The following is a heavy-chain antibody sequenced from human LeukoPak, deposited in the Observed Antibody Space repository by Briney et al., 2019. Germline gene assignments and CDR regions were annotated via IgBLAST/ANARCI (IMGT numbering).Heavy chain of an antibody. D-gene: IGHD2-21*01. CDR1: GFTVSSNY. CDR2: IYSGGST. V-gene: IGHV3-66*01. CDR3: VSRIAMIPN. J-gene: IGHJ4*02. Sequence: GGSLRLSCAASGFTVSSNYMSWVRQAPGKGLEWVSLIYSGGSTYYADSVKGRFTISKDNSKNTLYLQMNSLRAEDTAVYYCVSRIAMIPNWGQGTLVTVSS.